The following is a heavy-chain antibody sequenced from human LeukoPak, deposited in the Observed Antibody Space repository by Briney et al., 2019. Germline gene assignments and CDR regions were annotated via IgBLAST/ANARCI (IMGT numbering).Heavy chain of an antibody. CDR3: ARGLYCSSSTSCYDYGMDV. J-gene: IGHJ6*02. CDR1: GGTFRSYG. V-gene: IGHV1-69*10. CDR2: FIPILGIP. D-gene: IGHD2-2*01. Sequence: ASVKVSCKTSGGTFRSYGLNWVRQAPGQGLEWMGGFIPILGIPKYAQNLQGRVTITADESTSTGYMELSSLRYEDMAVYYCARGLYCSSSTSCYDYGMDVWGQGTTVTVSS.